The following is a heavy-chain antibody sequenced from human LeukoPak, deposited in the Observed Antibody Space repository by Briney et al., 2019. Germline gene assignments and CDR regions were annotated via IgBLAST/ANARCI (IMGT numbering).Heavy chain of an antibody. J-gene: IGHJ5*02. Sequence: SETLSLNCTVSGVSISSHYGSWLRQPPGKGLEWIGYIDHTGSTNYSPSLKSRVTMSLETSKNQVSLKLSYVTAADSAVYFCARQSLLDYSDSRGPFRWFDNWGRGTLVTVS. CDR3: ARQSLLDYSDSRGPFRWFDN. D-gene: IGHD3-22*01. CDR2: IDHTGST. V-gene: IGHV4-59*11. CDR1: GVSISSHY.